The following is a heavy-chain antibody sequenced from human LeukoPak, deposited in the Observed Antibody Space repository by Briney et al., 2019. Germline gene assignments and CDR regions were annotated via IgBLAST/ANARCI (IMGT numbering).Heavy chain of an antibody. Sequence: HPGGSLRLSCAASGFTFSSYWMLWVRQAPGKGLVWVSRINSDGSSTSYADSVKGRFTISRDNSKNTLYLQMNSLRAEDTAVYYCARELRVVVPARASGYYYYGMDVWGQGTTVTVSS. CDR1: GFTFSSYW. V-gene: IGHV3-74*01. CDR3: ARELRVVVPARASGYYYYGMDV. CDR2: INSDGSST. J-gene: IGHJ6*02. D-gene: IGHD2-2*01.